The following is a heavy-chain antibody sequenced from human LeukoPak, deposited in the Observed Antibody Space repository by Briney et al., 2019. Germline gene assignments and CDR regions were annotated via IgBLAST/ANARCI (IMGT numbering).Heavy chain of an antibody. D-gene: IGHD1-26*01. CDR1: GFTFSSYS. Sequence: GGSLRLSCAASGFTFSSYSMNWVRQAPGKGPEWVSSISGSGTYTYYADSVKGRFTISRDNAKNSLYLQMNSLRAEDTAVYYCARDVVGSTHLYWGQGTLVTVSS. CDR2: ISGSGTYT. J-gene: IGHJ4*02. V-gene: IGHV3-21*01. CDR3: ARDVVGSTHLY.